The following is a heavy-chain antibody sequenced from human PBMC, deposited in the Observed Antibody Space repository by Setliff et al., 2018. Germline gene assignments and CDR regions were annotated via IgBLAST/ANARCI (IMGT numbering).Heavy chain of an antibody. D-gene: IGHD4-4*01. J-gene: IGHJ6*03. CDR3: ARGTTNLNYYYYMDV. CDR1: GGSISSGNYY. V-gene: IGHV4-61*09. Sequence: SETLSLTCTVSGGSISSGNYYWSWIRQPAGKGLEWIGHIQTSGTTNYNPSLKSRVTISVDTSKNQFSLRLSSVTAADTAVYYCARGTTNLNYYYYMDVWGKGTTVTVSS. CDR2: IQTSGTT.